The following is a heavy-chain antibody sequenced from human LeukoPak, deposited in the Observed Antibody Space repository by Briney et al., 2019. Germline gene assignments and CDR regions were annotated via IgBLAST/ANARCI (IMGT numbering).Heavy chain of an antibody. CDR1: GGSISSGGYS. CDR2: IYHSGSS. CDR3: SRESGAFCPFGY. D-gene: IGHD1-26*01. V-gene: IGHV4-30-2*01. Sequence: ASQTLSLTCAVSGGSISSGGYSWSWIRQPPGKGLEWIGYIYHSGSSYYNPSLNGRVTMSLDESRNQLSLNLTSVTAADTAIYYCSRESGAFCPFGYWGQGTLVIVPP. J-gene: IGHJ4*02.